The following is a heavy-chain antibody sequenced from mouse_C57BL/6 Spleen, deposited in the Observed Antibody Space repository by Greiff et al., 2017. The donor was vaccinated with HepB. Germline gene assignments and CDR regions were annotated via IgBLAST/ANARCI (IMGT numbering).Heavy chain of an antibody. J-gene: IGHJ3*01. V-gene: IGHV1-15*01. CDR3: TRSGLLLRFAY. D-gene: IGHD2-13*01. CDR1: GYTFTDYE. Sequence: VKLQESGAELVRPGASVTLSCKASGYTFTDYEMHWVKQTPVHGLEWIGAIDPETGGTAYNQKFKGKAILTADKSSSTAYMELRSLTSEDSAVYYCTRSGLLLRFAYWGQGTLVTVSA. CDR2: IDPETGGT.